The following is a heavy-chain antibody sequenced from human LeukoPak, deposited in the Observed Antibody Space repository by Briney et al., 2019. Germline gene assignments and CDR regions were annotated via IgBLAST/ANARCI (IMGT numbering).Heavy chain of an antibody. V-gene: IGHV4-4*07. Sequence: SETLSLTCTVSGGSINSYYWSWIRQPAGKGLEWIGRIYTSGSTNYNPSLKSRVTMSVDTSKNQLSLKLSSVTAADTAVYYCARSRELADFDYWGQGTLVTVTS. D-gene: IGHD1-26*01. CDR1: GGSINSYY. CDR2: IYTSGST. CDR3: ARSRELADFDY. J-gene: IGHJ4*02.